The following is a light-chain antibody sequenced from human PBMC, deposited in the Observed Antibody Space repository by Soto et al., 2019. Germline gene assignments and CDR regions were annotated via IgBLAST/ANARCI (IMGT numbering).Light chain of an antibody. CDR2: GNT. CDR3: QSYDSSLSGWL. J-gene: IGLJ2*01. V-gene: IGLV1-40*01. CDR1: SSNIGAGYG. Sequence: QSVLTQPPSVSGAPGQRVTISCTGSSSNIGAGYGVHWYQQLPGTAPKLLVHGNTDRPSGVPDRFSGSKSGTSASLAITGLQAEDEADYYCQSYDSSLSGWLFGGGTKVTVL.